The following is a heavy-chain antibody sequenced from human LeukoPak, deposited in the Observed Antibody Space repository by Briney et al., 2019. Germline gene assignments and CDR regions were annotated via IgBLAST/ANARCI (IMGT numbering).Heavy chain of an antibody. CDR2: IYTSGST. CDR1: GGSISSYY. CDR3: ASTMVRGVIKDRAEYFQH. V-gene: IGHV4-4*07. D-gene: IGHD3-10*01. Sequence: SETLSLTCTVSGGSISSYYWSWIRQPAGKGLEWIGRIYTSGSTNYNPSLKSRVTMSVDTSKNQFSLKLSSVTAADTAVYYCASTMVRGVIKDRAEYFQHWGQGTLVTVSS. J-gene: IGHJ1*01.